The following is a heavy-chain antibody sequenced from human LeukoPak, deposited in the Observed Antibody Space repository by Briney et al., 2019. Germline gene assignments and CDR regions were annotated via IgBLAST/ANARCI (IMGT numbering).Heavy chain of an antibody. CDR3: AKGVSYYYDSSGTNYYFDY. D-gene: IGHD3-22*01. Sequence: GGSLRLSCAASGFTFSSYSMNWVRQAPGKGLEWVSSISSSSSYIYYADSVKGRFTISRDNSKNTLYLQMNSLRAEDTAVYYCAKGVSYYYDSSGTNYYFDYWGQGTLVTVSS. CDR2: ISSSSSYI. CDR1: GFTFSSYS. J-gene: IGHJ4*02. V-gene: IGHV3-21*04.